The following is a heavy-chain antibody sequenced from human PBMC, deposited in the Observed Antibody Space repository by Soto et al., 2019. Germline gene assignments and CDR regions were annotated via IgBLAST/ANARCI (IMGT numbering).Heavy chain of an antibody. CDR2: ISTYNGNT. D-gene: IGHD6-13*01. J-gene: IGHJ6*02. V-gene: IGHV1-18*01. CDR3: ARRYGIAAAGTYYYYYGMDV. CDR1: GYTFTSHG. Sequence: QVQLVQSGAEVKKPGASVKVSCKASGYTFTSHGISWVRQAPGQGLEWMGWISTYNGNTNYAQKLQGRVTMTTDTSTSTAYMELRSLRSDDTAVYYCARRYGIAAAGTYYYYYGMDVWGQGTTVTVSS.